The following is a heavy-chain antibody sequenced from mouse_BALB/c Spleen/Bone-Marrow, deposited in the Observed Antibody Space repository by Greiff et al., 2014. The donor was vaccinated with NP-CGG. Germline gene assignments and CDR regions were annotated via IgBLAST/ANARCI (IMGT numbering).Heavy chain of an antibody. Sequence: QVQLKQSGAELVRPGTSVKVSCKASGYAFTNYLIEWVKQRPGQGLEWVGVINPGSGGTNYNEKFKGKATLTADKPSSTAYMQLSSLTSDDSAGYFCARGIITSFAYWGQGTLVTVSA. V-gene: IGHV1-54*01. CDR3: ARGIITSFAY. J-gene: IGHJ3*01. CDR2: INPGSGGT. D-gene: IGHD1-1*01. CDR1: GYAFTNYL.